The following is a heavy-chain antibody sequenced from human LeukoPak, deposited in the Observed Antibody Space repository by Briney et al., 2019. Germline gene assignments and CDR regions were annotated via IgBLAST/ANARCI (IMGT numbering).Heavy chain of an antibody. CDR1: GSSFTSYW. D-gene: IGHD6-19*01. J-gene: IGHJ4*02. Sequence: PGESLQISRQGSGSSFTSYWIGWVRQMPGKGLEWMGIIYPGDSDTRYSPSFQGQVTISADKSISTAYLQWSSLKASDTAMYYCASGYSSGWLSLGYWGQGTLVTVSS. CDR3: ASGYSSGWLSLGY. CDR2: IYPGDSDT. V-gene: IGHV5-51*01.